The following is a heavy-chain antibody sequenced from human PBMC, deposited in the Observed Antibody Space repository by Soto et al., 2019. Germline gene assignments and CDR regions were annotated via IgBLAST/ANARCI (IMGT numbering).Heavy chain of an antibody. Sequence: GASVKVSCKASGFTFTSSAVQWVRQARGQRLEWIGWIVVGSGNTNYAQKFQERVTITRDMSTSTAYMELSSLRSEDTAVYYCAADAFWSGYYLTPPNYYYYGMDVWGQGTTVTVSS. CDR3: AADAFWSGYYLTPPNYYYYGMDV. D-gene: IGHD3-3*01. CDR2: IVVGSGNT. J-gene: IGHJ6*02. CDR1: GFTFTSSA. V-gene: IGHV1-58*01.